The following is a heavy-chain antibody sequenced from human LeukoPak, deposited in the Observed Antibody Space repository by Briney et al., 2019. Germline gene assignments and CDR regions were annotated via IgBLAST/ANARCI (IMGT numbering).Heavy chain of an antibody. CDR1: GFTVSSNY. D-gene: IGHD3-22*01. J-gene: IGHJ6*03. V-gene: IGHV3-66*02. Sequence: GGSLRLSCAASGFTVSSNYMSWVRQAPGKGLEWVSVIYSGGSTYYADSVKGRFTISRDNSKNTLYLQMNSLRAEDTAVHYCARDRYYYYMDVWGKGTTVTVSS. CDR2: IYSGGST. CDR3: ARDRYYYYMDV.